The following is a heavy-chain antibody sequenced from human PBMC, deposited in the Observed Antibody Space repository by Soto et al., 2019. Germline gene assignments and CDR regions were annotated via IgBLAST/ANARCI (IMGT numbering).Heavy chain of an antibody. V-gene: IGHV4-34*01. CDR3: SRGQDFSKGGNF. D-gene: IGHD3-3*01. CDR1: DGSFSNYY. CDR2: IHPSGTI. Sequence: QVQLQKWGAGLLKPSETLSLTCAADDGSFSNYYWSWTRLPPGKGLEWIGEIHPSGTINYNPSLLRRXXIXGGXSKKQFSLRLSSVPVADTAVYYCSRGQDFSKGGNFWGQGTLVTVSS. J-gene: IGHJ4*02.